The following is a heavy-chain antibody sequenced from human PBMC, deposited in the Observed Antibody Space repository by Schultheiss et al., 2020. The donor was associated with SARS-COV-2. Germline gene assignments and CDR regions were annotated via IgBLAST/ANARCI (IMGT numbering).Heavy chain of an antibody. CDR3: AKAADGSGSHMPYYGMDV. D-gene: IGHD3-10*01. J-gene: IGHJ6*02. Sequence: GGSLRLSCAASGFTFSSYGMHWVRQAPGKGLEWVAVIWYDGSNKYYADSMKGRFTISRDNSKNTLYLQMNSLRAEDTAVYYCAKAADGSGSHMPYYGMDVRGQGTTVTVSS. CDR1: GFTFSSYG. V-gene: IGHV3-33*06. CDR2: IWYDGSNK.